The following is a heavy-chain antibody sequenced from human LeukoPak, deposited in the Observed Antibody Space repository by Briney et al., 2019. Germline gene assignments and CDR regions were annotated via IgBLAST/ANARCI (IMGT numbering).Heavy chain of an antibody. V-gene: IGHV3-53*01. CDR1: GFIVRSNY. Sequence: PGGSLRLSCAASGFIVRSNYMSWVRQAPGKGLEWVSVIYSSGSTYYADSVKGRFTISRDNSQNTLYLQVNSLRAEDTAVYYCARHHPDVLRILEWLLVFDYWGQGTLVTVSS. J-gene: IGHJ4*02. CDR3: ARHHPDVLRILEWLLVFDY. CDR2: IYSSGST. D-gene: IGHD3-3*01.